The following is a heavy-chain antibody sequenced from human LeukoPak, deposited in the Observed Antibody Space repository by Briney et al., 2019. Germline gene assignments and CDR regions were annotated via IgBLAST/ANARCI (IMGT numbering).Heavy chain of an antibody. V-gene: IGHV3-74*01. CDR1: GFTFSSYA. J-gene: IGHJ3*02. Sequence: GGSLRLSCAASGFTFSSYAMHWVRQAPGKGLVWVSRISTDGRRTSYADSVKGRFTISRDNAKNALFLQMNSLRADDTAVYYCAREEEADAFDIWGQGTMVTVSS. CDR2: ISTDGRRT. CDR3: AREEEADAFDI.